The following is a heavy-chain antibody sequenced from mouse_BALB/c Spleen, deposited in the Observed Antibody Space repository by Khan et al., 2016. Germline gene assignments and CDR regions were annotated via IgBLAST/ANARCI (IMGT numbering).Heavy chain of an antibody. J-gene: IGHJ4*01. CDR3: ASSTPSFYAMAY. V-gene: IGHV1S135*01. D-gene: IGHD1-1*01. Sequence: EVQLQESGPELMKPGASVKISCKASGYSFTSYYMHWVKQSHGKSLEWIGYIDPFNGGTSYNQKFKGKATLTVDKSSSTAYMHLSSLTSEDSAVYYCASSTPSFYAMAYWGQGTSVTVSS. CDR2: IDPFNGGT. CDR1: GYSFTSYY.